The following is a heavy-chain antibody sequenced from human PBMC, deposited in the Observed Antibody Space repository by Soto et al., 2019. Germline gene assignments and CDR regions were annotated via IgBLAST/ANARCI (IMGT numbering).Heavy chain of an antibody. CDR1: GGSISSSNYY. J-gene: IGHJ4*02. D-gene: IGHD2-21*01. CDR2: IYYSGIT. Sequence: PSETLSLTCTVSGGSISSSNYYWGWIRQPPGKGLEWIGNIYYSGITYYNPSLKNRVTISVDTSKNQFSLKLSSVTAADTAVYYCARRHRSTLFDYWGQGTLVTVSS. V-gene: IGHV4-39*01. CDR3: ARRHRSTLFDY.